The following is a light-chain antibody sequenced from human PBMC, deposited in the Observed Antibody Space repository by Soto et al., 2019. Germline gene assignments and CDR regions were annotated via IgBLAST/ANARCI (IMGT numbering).Light chain of an antibody. V-gene: IGLV2-8*01. Sequence: QSALTQPPSASGSPGQSVTISCTGTSSDIGAYNYVSWFQQHPGEAPKLIISEVNKWPSGVPNRFSGSKSGNTASLTVSVLQAEYEADYYCTSYGGRDNLIFGGGTKLTVL. CDR1: SSDIGAYNY. CDR2: EVN. J-gene: IGLJ2*01. CDR3: TSYGGRDNLI.